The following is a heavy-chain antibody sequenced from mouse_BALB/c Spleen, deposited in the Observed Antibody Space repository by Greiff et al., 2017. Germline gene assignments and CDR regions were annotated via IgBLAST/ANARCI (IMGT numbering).Heavy chain of an antibody. J-gene: IGHJ3*01. D-gene: IGHD1-1*01. CDR3: ARSVHAAFAY. CDR2: ISSGSSTI. CDR1: GFTFSSFG. V-gene: IGHV5-17*02. Sequence: EVQRVESGGGLVQPGGSRKLSCAASGFTFSSFGMHWVRQAPEKGLEWVAYISSGSSTIYYADTVKGRFTISRDNPKNTLFLQMTSLRSEDTAMYYCARSVHAAFAYWGQGTLVTVSA.